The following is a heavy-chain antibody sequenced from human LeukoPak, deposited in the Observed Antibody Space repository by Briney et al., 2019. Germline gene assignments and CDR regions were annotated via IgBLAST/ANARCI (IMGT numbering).Heavy chain of an antibody. Sequence: PSETLSLTCTVSGGSISSGGYYGSWIRQHPGKGLEWIGYIYYSGSTYYNPSLKSRVTISVDTSKNQFSLKLSSVTAADTAVYYCASLSGSTSWNWFDPWGQGTLVTVSS. J-gene: IGHJ5*02. D-gene: IGHD2-2*01. CDR3: ASLSGSTSWNWFDP. CDR2: IYYSGST. V-gene: IGHV4-31*03. CDR1: GGSISSGGYY.